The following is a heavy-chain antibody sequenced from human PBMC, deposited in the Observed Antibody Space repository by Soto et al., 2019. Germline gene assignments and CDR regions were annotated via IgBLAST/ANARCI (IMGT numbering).Heavy chain of an antibody. J-gene: IGHJ3*02. V-gene: IGHV3-11*06. CDR1: GFTFSDYY. CDR3: AKDLMKGSSRWYAFDI. D-gene: IGHD6-13*01. CDR2: ISSSSSYT. Sequence: QVQLVESGGGLVKPGGSLRLSCAASGFTFSDYYMSWIRQAPGKGREWVSYISSSSSYTNYADSVKGRFNISRDNAKNSLYLQMNSLRAEDTAVYYCAKDLMKGSSRWYAFDIWGQGTMVTVSS.